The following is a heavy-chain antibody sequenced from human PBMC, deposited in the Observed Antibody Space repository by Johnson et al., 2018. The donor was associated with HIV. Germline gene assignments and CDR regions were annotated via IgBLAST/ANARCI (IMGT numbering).Heavy chain of an antibody. CDR2: ISDSGGST. Sequence: VQLVESGGGLVQPGGSLRLSCAASGFTFSSYAMRWVRQAPGKGLEWVSGISDSGGSTHYADSVKGRFTISRDNSKNTLYLQMNSLRTEATAVYYCARPAGKMILVVDDSFHIWGQGTMVTVSS. CDR1: GFTFSSYA. J-gene: IGHJ3*02. CDR3: ARPAGKMILVVDDSFHI. D-gene: IGHD2-21*01. V-gene: IGHV3-23*04.